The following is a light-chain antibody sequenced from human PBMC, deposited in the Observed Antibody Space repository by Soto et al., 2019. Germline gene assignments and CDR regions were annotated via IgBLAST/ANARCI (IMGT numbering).Light chain of an antibody. CDR3: QQFDNLPFT. CDR1: QDINNY. Sequence: DIQMTQSPSSLSASVGDIVTIICQASQDINNYLNWYQQKPGKAPKLLIYDSSNLEIGVPSRFSGSGYGTRFSFTISSLQPEDIATYYCQQFDNLPFTFGQGTRLEIK. CDR2: DSS. J-gene: IGKJ5*01. V-gene: IGKV1-33*01.